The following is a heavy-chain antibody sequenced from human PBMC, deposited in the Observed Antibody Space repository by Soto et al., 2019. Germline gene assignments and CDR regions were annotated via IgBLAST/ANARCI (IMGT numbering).Heavy chain of an antibody. J-gene: IGHJ4*02. CDR3: AKEHHYSSSWSEFDY. CDR2: ISGSGVST. V-gene: IGHV3-23*01. D-gene: IGHD6-13*01. CDR1: GFTFSSYA. Sequence: EVQLLESGGGLVQPGGSLRLSCAASGFTFSSYAMSWVRQAPGKGLEWVSAISGSGVSTYYTDSVKGRFTISRDNSKNTLYLQMNSLRAEDTAVYYCAKEHHYSSSWSEFDYWGQGTLVTVSS.